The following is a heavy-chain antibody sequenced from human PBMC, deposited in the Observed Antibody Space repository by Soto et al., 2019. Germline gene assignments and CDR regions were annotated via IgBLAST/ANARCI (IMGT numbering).Heavy chain of an antibody. V-gene: IGHV3-73*01. CDR1: GFSISGSG. CDR3: TRVDAPGDSAFDI. D-gene: IGHD2-15*01. Sequence: PGGSLRLSCAASGFSISGSGIHWVRQASGKGLEWVARIRDRTNGYATGYAASVQGRFSISRDDSKNKAFLQMNSLNTEDTAVYYCTRVDAPGDSAFDIWGQGTMVTVSS. J-gene: IGHJ3*02. CDR2: IRDRTNGYAT.